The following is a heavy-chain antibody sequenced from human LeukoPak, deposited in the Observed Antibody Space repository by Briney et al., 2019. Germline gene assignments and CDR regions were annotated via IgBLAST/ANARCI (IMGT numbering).Heavy chain of an antibody. D-gene: IGHD5-18*01. CDR2: INPNIGCT. J-gene: IGHJ5*02. CDR3: ARYRGYSYGFDL. Sequence: ASVRVSFKASGYTFTVYYMHWVRQAPGQGGEWMGLINPNIGCTTYAQNFQCRVTMTRDTSISTAYMELSRLRSDDTAVYYCARYRGYSYGFDLWGQGTLVTVSS. V-gene: IGHV1-2*02. CDR1: GYTFTVYY.